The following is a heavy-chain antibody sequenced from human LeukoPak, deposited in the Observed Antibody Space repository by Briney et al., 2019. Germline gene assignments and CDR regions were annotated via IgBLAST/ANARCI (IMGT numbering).Heavy chain of an antibody. CDR1: GGTFSSYA. J-gene: IGHJ4*02. Sequence: SVKVSCKASGGTFSSYAISWVRQAPGQGLEWMGGIIPIFGTANYAQKFQGRVTITADESTSTAYMELNSLRAEDTAVYYCARDPSMIRGENTPYFDYWGQGTLVTVSS. CDR2: IIPIFGTA. V-gene: IGHV1-69*13. D-gene: IGHD3-10*01. CDR3: ARDPSMIRGENTPYFDY.